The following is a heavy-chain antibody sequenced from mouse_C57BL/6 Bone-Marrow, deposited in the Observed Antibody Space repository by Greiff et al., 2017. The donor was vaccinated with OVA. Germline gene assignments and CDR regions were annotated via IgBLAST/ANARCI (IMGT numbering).Heavy chain of an antibody. D-gene: IGHD1-1*01. J-gene: IGHJ3*01. CDR3: ARIVDYGSRRGFAY. CDR1: GFSLSTFGMG. CDR2: IWWDDDK. Sequence: QVQLKESGPGLLQPSQTLSLTCSFSGFSLSTFGMGVGWIRQPSGKGLEWLAHIWWDDDKYYNPALKSRLTISKDTSKNQVFLKIANVDTADTATYYCARIVDYGSRRGFAYWGQGTLVTVSA. V-gene: IGHV8-8*01.